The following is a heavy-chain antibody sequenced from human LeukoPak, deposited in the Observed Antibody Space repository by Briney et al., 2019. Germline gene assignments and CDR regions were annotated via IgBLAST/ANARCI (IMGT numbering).Heavy chain of an antibody. J-gene: IGHJ4*02. CDR1: GFTFSSYG. D-gene: IGHD5-12*01. CDR3: AKAYFLYSGYGGDYFDY. V-gene: IGHV3-30*18. Sequence: PGRSLRLSCAASGFTFSSYGMHWVRQAPGKGLEWVAVISYDGDNQYYADSVKGRFTITRDNSRNTLYLQVNSLRAEDTAVYYCAKAYFLYSGYGGDYFDYWGQGTLVTVSS. CDR2: ISYDGDNQ.